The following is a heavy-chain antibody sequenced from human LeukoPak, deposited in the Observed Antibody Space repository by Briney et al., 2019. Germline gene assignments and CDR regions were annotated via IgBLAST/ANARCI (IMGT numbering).Heavy chain of an antibody. CDR1: GFSLTTYA. Sequence: GGSLRLSCAASGFSLTTYATGWVRQAPGKGLEWVSVINDRGDSTYYADSVKGRFTISRDSSKNTLYLQMNSLRGEDTAVYYCAKGRWGLTINNFDIWGQGTMVTVSS. CDR3: AKGRWGLTINNFDI. J-gene: IGHJ3*02. V-gene: IGHV3-23*01. CDR2: INDRGDST. D-gene: IGHD3-9*01.